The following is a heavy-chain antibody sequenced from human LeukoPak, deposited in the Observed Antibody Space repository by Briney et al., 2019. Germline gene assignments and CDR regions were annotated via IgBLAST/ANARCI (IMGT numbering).Heavy chain of an antibody. CDR2: IYYSGNT. D-gene: IGHD3-22*01. J-gene: IGHJ4*02. Sequence: PSETLSLTCTVSGGSISSNSYYWGWIRQPPGKGLEWIGSIYYSGNTYYNPSLKSRVTISLDTSKNQFSLKLSSVTAADTAVYYCARQGNYYDRSGVGYWGQGTLVTVSS. CDR3: ARQGNYYDRSGVGY. V-gene: IGHV4-39*07. CDR1: GGSISSNSYY.